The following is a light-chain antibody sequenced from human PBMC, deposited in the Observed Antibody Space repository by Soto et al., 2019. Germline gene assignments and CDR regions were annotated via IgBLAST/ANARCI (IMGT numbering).Light chain of an antibody. Sequence: QSVLTQPPSASGTPGQRVTISCSGSSSNIGSNTVNWYQHLPGTAPKLLIYSNNQRPSGVPDRFSGSKSGTSASLAISGLQSEDEADYYCAAWDDSLNGVVFGGGTNVTVL. J-gene: IGLJ2*01. CDR3: AAWDDSLNGVV. CDR1: SSNIGSNT. V-gene: IGLV1-44*01. CDR2: SNN.